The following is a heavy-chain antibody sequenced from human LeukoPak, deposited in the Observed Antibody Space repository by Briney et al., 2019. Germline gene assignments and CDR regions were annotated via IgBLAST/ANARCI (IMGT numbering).Heavy chain of an antibody. CDR3: ARSQYYLDS. CDR2: MSAGSGFV. V-gene: IGHV3-21*01. J-gene: IGHJ4*02. Sequence: PGGSLRLSCAASGFTFSSYSFNWVRQAPGKGLEWVSSMSAGSGFVYYADSVKGRFTISRDNAKNSLYLQMNSLRAEDTAVYFCARSQYYLDSWGQGTLVTVSS. CDR1: GFTFSSYS.